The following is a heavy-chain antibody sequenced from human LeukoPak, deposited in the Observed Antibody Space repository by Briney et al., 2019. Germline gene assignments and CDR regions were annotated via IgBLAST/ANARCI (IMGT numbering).Heavy chain of an antibody. CDR2: ISNDGSKK. Sequence: GGSLRLSCAASGFTFSSYGLHWVRQAPGKGLEWVAVISNDGSKKYYADSVKGRFTISRDNSKNTLSLQVSSLRAEDTAVYYCAKDRYSYAFEYSDSWGQGTLVTVSS. D-gene: IGHD5-18*01. J-gene: IGHJ4*02. CDR3: AKDRYSYAFEYSDS. CDR1: GFTFSSYG. V-gene: IGHV3-30*18.